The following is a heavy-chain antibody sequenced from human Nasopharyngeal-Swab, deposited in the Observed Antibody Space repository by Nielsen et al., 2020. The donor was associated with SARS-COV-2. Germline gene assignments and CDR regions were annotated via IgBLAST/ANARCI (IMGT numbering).Heavy chain of an antibody. Sequence: LRLSCTVSAGSISSGGYYWSWIRQHPGKGLERIGSIYYSGSTYYNPSLKSRVTISVDTSKNQFSLKLSSVTAPDPAVYYCARERGELLVYYYYYMDVWGKGTTVTVSS. J-gene: IGHJ6*03. CDR3: ARERGELLVYYYYYMDV. D-gene: IGHD3-10*01. CDR1: AGSISSGGYY. V-gene: IGHV4-31*03. CDR2: IYYSGST.